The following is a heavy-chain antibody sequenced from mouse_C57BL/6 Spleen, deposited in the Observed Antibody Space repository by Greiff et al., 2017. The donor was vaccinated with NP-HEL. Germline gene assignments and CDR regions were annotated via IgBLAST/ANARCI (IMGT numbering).Heavy chain of an antibody. Sequence: EVKVEESGGDLVKPGGSLKLSCAASGFTFSSYGMSWVRQTPDKRLEWVATISSGGSYTYYPDSVKGRFTISRDNAKNTLYLQMSSLKSEDTAMYYCARQGIYYDYDGYAMDYWGQGTSVTVSS. D-gene: IGHD2-4*01. CDR3: ARQGIYYDYDGYAMDY. CDR1: GFTFSSYG. V-gene: IGHV5-6*02. CDR2: ISSGGSYT. J-gene: IGHJ4*01.